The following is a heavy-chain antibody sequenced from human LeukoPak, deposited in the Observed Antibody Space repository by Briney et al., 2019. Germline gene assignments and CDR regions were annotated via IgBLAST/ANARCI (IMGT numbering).Heavy chain of an antibody. D-gene: IGHD5-18*01. CDR2: IRSKANNYAT. Sequence: PGGFLGLLCAATGITFSGSALDWLRQDSGQGMGSVVRIRSKANNYATAYAASVKGRYTISRDDSKNTAYLQMNSLKTENTAVYYCTSSVLYVDTAMEIDYWGQGTLVTVSS. J-gene: IGHJ4*02. CDR1: GITFSGSA. CDR3: TSSVLYVDTAMEIDY. V-gene: IGHV3-73*01.